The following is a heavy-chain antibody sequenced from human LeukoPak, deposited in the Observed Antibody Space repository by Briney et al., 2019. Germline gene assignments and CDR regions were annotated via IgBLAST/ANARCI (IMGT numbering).Heavy chain of an antibody. V-gene: IGHV4-30-4*07. CDR1: GGSISSGGYS. J-gene: IGHJ6*03. CDR3: ARGVGLLWFGDVYYMDV. Sequence: PSETLSLTCAVSGGSISSGGYSYNWIRQPPGKGLEWIGYIYNSGSTSYNPSLKSRVTMSVDTSKNQFSLKLSSVTAADTAVYYCARGVGLLWFGDVYYMDVWGKGTTVTISS. CDR2: IYNSGST. D-gene: IGHD3-10*01.